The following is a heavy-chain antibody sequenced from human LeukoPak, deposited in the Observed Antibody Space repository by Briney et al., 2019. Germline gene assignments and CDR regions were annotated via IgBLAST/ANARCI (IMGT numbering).Heavy chain of an antibody. V-gene: IGHV3-30*18. J-gene: IGHJ6*03. CDR3: AKGYFYDSSGYSTYYYYYMDV. CDR2: ISYDGSNK. D-gene: IGHD3-22*01. CDR1: GFTFSSYG. Sequence: GGSLRLSCAASGFTFSSYGMHWVRQAPGKGLEWVAVISYDGSNKYYADSVKGRFTISRDNSKNTMYLQMNSLRAEDTAVYYCAKGYFYDSSGYSTYYYYYMDVWGKGTTVTISS.